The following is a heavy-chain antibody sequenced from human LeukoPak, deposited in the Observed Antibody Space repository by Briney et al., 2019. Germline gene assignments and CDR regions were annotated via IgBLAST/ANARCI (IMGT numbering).Heavy chain of an antibody. Sequence: ASVKVSCKASGYTFTSYGISWVRQAPGQGLEWMGWISAYNGNTNYAQKLQGRVTMTTDTSTSTAYMELRSLRSDDTAVYYCARGYYDSSGERGNDAFDIWGQGTMVTVSS. D-gene: IGHD3-22*01. CDR3: ARGYYDSSGERGNDAFDI. J-gene: IGHJ3*02. CDR2: ISAYNGNT. CDR1: GYTFTSYG. V-gene: IGHV1-18*01.